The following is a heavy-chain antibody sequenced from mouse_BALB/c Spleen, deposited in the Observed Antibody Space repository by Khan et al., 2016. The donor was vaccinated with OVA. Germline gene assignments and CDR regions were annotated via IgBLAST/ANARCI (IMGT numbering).Heavy chain of an antibody. CDR2: ITSVGNT. CDR3: ARVYGGDFDY. Sequence: EVQLQESGPGLVKPSQSLSLTCTVTGYSITSDYAWNWIRQFPGNNLDWMGFITSVGNTNYNPSLKSRISITRDTSKNQFFLQLNSVTTEDTATYYCARVYGGDFDYWGQGTTLTVSS. V-gene: IGHV3-2*02. J-gene: IGHJ2*01. CDR1: GYSITSDYA. D-gene: IGHD1-1*01.